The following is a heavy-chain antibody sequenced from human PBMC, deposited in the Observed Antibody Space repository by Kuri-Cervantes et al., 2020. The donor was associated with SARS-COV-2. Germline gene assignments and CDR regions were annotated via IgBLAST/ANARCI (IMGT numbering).Heavy chain of an antibody. D-gene: IGHD3-10*01. CDR3: ARGSIFSDTGGWYFDY. Sequence: SVKVSCKASGGSFSSYAISWVRQAPGQGLEWMGGSIPIFGTANYAQKFQGRVTMTRDTSISTAYMELSRLRSDDTAVYYCARGSIFSDTGGWYFDYWGQGTLVTVSS. CDR1: GGSFSSYA. V-gene: IGHV1-69*05. CDR2: SIPIFGTA. J-gene: IGHJ4*02.